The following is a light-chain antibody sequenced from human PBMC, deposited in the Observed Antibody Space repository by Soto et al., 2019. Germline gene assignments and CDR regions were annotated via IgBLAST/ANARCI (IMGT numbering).Light chain of an antibody. Sequence: EIVLTQSPGTLSLSPGERATXXCRASQSVSSSYLAWYQQKPGQAPRLLIYGASSRATGIPDRFSGSGSGTDFTLTISRLEPEDFAVYYCQQYGSSRTFGQGTKVEIK. CDR1: QSVSSSY. CDR3: QQYGSSRT. CDR2: GAS. V-gene: IGKV3-20*01. J-gene: IGKJ1*01.